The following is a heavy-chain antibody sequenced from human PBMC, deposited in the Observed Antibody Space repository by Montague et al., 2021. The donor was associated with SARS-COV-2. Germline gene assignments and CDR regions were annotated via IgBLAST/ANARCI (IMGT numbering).Heavy chain of an antibody. CDR2: IYYSGST. D-gene: IGHD5-18*01. CDR1: GGSISSYY. CDR3: ARGSYGPDALGI. Sequence: SETLSLTCIVSGGSISSYYWSWIRQPPGKGLEWIGYIYYSGSTNYNPSLKSRVTISLDTSKSQFSLKLNSVTAADTAVYYCARGSYGPDALGIWGQGTMVTVSS. J-gene: IGHJ3*02. V-gene: IGHV4-59*01.